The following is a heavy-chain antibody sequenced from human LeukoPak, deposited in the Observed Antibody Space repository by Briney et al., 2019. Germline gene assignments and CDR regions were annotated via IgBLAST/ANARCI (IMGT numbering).Heavy chain of an antibody. CDR2: ISSDGSST. Sequence: GGSLRLSCAASGFTFSSYWMHWVRQAPGRGLVWVSRISSDGSSTIYADSVKGRFNISRDNAKNTLYLQMNSLRAEDTAVYYCARDWGGYGPTSHDYWGQGTLVTVSS. V-gene: IGHV3-74*01. J-gene: IGHJ4*02. CDR3: ARDWGGYGPTSHDY. D-gene: IGHD3-16*01. CDR1: GFTFSSYW.